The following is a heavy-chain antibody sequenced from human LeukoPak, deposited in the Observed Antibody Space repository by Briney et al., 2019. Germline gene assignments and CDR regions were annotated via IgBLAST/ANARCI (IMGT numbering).Heavy chain of an antibody. V-gene: IGHV4-30-2*01. D-gene: IGHD3-22*01. CDR3: ARAIDSYDSSGYYPFDY. J-gene: IGHJ4*02. Sequence: PSQTLSLTCTVSGGSISSGDYYWGWIRQPPGKGLEWIGYIYHSGSTYYNPSLKSRVTISVDRSKNQFSLKLSSVTAADTAVYYCARAIDSYDSSGYYPFDYWGQGTLVTVSS. CDR2: IYHSGST. CDR1: GGSISSGDYY.